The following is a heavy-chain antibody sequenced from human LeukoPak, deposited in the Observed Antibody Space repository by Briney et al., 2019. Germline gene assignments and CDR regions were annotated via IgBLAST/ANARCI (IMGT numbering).Heavy chain of an antibody. CDR3: ARARWAAPRVGYYYYMDV. D-gene: IGHD6-6*01. Sequence: PGGYLRLSSAASGFTFSSYGMSWLRQAPGKGLEWVSSLRGSGGNTYYADSVKGRFTISRDNAKNSLYLQMNSLGAEDTAVYYCARARWAAPRVGYYYYMDVWGKGTTVTVSS. CDR1: GFTFSSYG. CDR2: LRGSGGNT. J-gene: IGHJ6*03. V-gene: IGHV3-21*01.